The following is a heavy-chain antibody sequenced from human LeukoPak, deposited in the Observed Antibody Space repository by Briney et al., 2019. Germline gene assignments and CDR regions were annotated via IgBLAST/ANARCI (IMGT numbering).Heavy chain of an antibody. CDR3: AKGPLRGTAAAIDY. D-gene: IGHD2-2*01. CDR2: VSYDGRNI. CDR1: GFTFNNYG. J-gene: IGHJ4*02. V-gene: IGHV3-30*18. Sequence: GKSLRLSCAASGFTFNNYGMHWVRQAPGKGLEWVAVVSYDGRNIHYPDSVKGRFTISRDISTDTLWLQMDSLRTEDTAVYYCAKGPLRGTAAAIDYWGQGTLVTVSS.